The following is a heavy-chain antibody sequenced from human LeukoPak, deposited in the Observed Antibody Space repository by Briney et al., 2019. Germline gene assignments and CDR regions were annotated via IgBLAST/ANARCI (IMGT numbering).Heavy chain of an antibody. D-gene: IGHD3-10*01. J-gene: IGHJ4*02. Sequence: GGSLRLSCAAYGFTFSSYWMNWARQAPGKGLEWVASINHNGNVNYYVDSVKGRFTISRDNAKNSLYLQMSSLRAEDTAVYYCTQLLLRGPTAWGQGTLVTVSS. CDR1: GFTFSSYW. CDR2: INHNGNVN. V-gene: IGHV3-7*01. CDR3: TQLLLRGPTA.